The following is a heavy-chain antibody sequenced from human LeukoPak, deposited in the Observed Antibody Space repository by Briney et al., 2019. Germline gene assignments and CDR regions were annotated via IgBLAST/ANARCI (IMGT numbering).Heavy chain of an antibody. V-gene: IGHV4-59*08. CDR3: SRHVGGRRSVVFPGGLDY. CDR1: GGSISSYY. D-gene: IGHD2-21*01. CDR2: MYYSGST. J-gene: IGHJ4*02. Sequence: SETLSLTCTVSGGSISSYYWSWIRQPPGKGLEWIGYMYYSGSTNYNTSLKSRVTILLDSSKNQFSMKMSSVTAADTAVYYCSRHVGGRRSVVFPGGLDYWGQGTLVTGSP.